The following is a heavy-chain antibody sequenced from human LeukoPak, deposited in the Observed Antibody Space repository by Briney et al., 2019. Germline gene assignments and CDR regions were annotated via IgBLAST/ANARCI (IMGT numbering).Heavy chain of an antibody. Sequence: SVKVSCKASGGTFSSYAIGWVRQAPGQGLEWMGGIIPIFGTANYAQKFQGRVTITADESTSTAYMEPSSLRSEDTAVYYCARHLWFGTYYYYGMDVWGQGTTVTVSS. CDR3: ARHLWFGTYYYYGMDV. CDR2: IIPIFGTA. CDR1: GGTFSSYA. V-gene: IGHV1-69*13. J-gene: IGHJ6*02. D-gene: IGHD3-10*01.